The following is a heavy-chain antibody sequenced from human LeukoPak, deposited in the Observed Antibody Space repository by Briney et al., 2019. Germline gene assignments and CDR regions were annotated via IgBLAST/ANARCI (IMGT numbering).Heavy chain of an antibody. Sequence: ASVKVSCKASGYPFTGYSIHWVRRAPGQGLEGMGWINPNSGGTNYAQKFQGRVTMTRETSISTAHMELSRLRSDDTAVYNCARDLSSGIFDYWGQGTLVTVSS. CDR1: GYPFTGYS. V-gene: IGHV1-2*02. CDR2: INPNSGGT. J-gene: IGHJ4*02. D-gene: IGHD3-10*02. CDR3: ARDLSSGIFDY.